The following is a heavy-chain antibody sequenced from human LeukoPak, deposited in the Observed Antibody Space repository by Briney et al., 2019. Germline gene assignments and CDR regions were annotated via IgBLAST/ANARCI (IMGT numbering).Heavy chain of an antibody. V-gene: IGHV1-8*03. CDR3: ARAVWQWLVSGTYDYCYYMDV. J-gene: IGHJ6*03. D-gene: IGHD6-19*01. CDR1: GYTFTSYD. Sequence: GASVKVSCKASGYTFTSYDINWVRQATGQGLEWMGWMNPNSGNTGYAQKFQGRVTITRNTSISTAYMELSSLRSEDTAVYYCARAVWQWLVSGTYDYCYYMDVWGKGTTVTVSS. CDR2: MNPNSGNT.